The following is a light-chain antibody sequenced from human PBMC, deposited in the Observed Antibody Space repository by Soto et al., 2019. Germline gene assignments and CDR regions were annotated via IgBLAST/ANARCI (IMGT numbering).Light chain of an antibody. V-gene: IGKV1-5*01. CDR2: DAS. Sequence: IQVSQSPSALSASVGDRVTLTCRAAQSLNSRLAWYQHRPGKAPRLLIYDASDLETGVPLRFSGRGSETEFTLTIICLQPDDFATYYCQLYKSFPRTFGQGTKVDI. J-gene: IGKJ1*01. CDR1: QSLNSR. CDR3: QLYKSFPRT.